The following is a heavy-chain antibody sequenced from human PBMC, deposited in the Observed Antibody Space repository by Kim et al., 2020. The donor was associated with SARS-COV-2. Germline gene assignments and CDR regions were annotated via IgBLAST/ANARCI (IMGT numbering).Heavy chain of an antibody. Sequence: ASVKVSCKASGYTFTNYAMNWMRQAPGQGLEWMGWITTNTGNPTYAQGFTGRFVFSLDTSVTTAYLQISSLKAEDSAVYYCAREALSGSSDYWGQGTQVT. V-gene: IGHV7-4-1*02. D-gene: IGHD1-26*01. J-gene: IGHJ4*02. CDR3: AREALSGSSDY. CDR2: ITTNTGNP. CDR1: GYTFTNYA.